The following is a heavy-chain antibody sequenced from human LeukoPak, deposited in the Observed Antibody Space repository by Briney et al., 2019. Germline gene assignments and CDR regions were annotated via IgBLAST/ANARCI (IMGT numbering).Heavy chain of an antibody. CDR2: ISSSSSTI. V-gene: IGHV3-48*01. D-gene: IGHD6-13*01. J-gene: IGHJ4*01. CDR3: ARGLKYSSSLYWRW. CDR1: GFTFSSYS. Sequence: PGGSLRLSCAASGFTFSSYSMNWVRQAPGKGLEWVSYISSSSSTIYYADSVKGRFTISRDNAKNSLYLQMNSLRAEDTAVYYCARGLKYSSSLYWRWWGHGTLVTVSS.